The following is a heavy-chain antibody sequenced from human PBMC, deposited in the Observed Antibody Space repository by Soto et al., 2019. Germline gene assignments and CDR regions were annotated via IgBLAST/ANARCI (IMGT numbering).Heavy chain of an antibody. D-gene: IGHD6-19*01. Sequence: SVKFSCKASGGTFSSYAISWVRQAPGQGLEWMGGIIPIFGTANYAQKFQGRVTITADKSTSTAYMELSSLRSEDTAVYYCARDKHSSGWYSSAFDPWGQGTLVTVSS. CDR2: IIPIFGTA. CDR1: GGTFSSYA. CDR3: ARDKHSSGWYSSAFDP. V-gene: IGHV1-69*06. J-gene: IGHJ5*02.